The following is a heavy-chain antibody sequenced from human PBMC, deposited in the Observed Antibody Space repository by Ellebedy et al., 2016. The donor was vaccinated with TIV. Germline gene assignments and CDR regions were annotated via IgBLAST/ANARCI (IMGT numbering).Heavy chain of an antibody. D-gene: IGHD5-12*01. J-gene: IGHJ5*02. CDR2: IRYDGSNK. V-gene: IGHV3-30*02. CDR1: GFTFSAYG. CDR3: VRDFTIMGTGPHFDP. Sequence: PGGSLRLSCAASGFTFSAYGMHWVRQAPGKGLEWVTYIRYDGSNKYYADFVKGRFTISRDNAKTTLYLQMNSLTADDTAMYFCVRDFTIMGTGPHFDPWGQGTLVTVSS.